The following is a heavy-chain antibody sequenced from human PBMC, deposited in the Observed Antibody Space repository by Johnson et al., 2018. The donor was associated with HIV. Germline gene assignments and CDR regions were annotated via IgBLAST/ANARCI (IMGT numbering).Heavy chain of an antibody. J-gene: IGHJ3*02. Sequence: VQLVESGGGLVQPGRSLRLSCAASGFTFDDYAMHWVRQAPGKGLAWVSGISWNSDNIAYADSVTGRFTISRDNSKNTLYLQMNSLRAEDTAVYYCAKDLVVINVRYAFHIWGQGTMVTVS. D-gene: IGHD3-22*01. CDR3: AKDLVVINVRYAFHI. V-gene: IGHV3-9*01. CDR1: GFTFDDYA. CDR2: ISWNSDNI.